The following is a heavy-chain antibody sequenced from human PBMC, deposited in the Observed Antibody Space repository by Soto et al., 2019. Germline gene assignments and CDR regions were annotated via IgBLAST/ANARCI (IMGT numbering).Heavy chain of an antibody. V-gene: IGHV1-46*01. D-gene: IGHD3-22*01. CDR1: GYTFTSYY. Sequence: QVQLVQSGAEVKKPGASVKVSCKASGYTFTSYYMHWVRQAPGQGLEWMGIINPSGGSTSCAQKFQGRVTMTRDTSTSTVYMELSSLRSEDTAVYYCARPRAYYYDSSGPLELGYWGQGILVTVSS. CDR3: ARPRAYYYDSSGPLELGY. J-gene: IGHJ4*02. CDR2: INPSGGST.